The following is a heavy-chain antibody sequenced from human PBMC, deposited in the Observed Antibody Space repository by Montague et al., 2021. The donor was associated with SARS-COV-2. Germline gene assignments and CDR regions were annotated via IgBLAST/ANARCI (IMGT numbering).Heavy chain of an antibody. J-gene: IGHJ6*02. CDR1: GFSFGSFA. V-gene: IGHV3-30*04. D-gene: IGHD4-23*01. CDR2: ISYDAYNS. CDR3: ARGHYGAKTNGMDV. Sequence: SLRLSCAASGFSFGSFAMQWVRQAPGKGLEWVALISYDAYNSDYRDSVKGRFTISRDNSKNMLFLQMSGLRLDDTAVYYCARGHYGAKTNGMDVWGQGTTVIVSS.